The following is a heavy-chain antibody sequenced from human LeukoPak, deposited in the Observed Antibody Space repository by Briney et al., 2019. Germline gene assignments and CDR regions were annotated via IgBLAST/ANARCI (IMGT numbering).Heavy chain of an antibody. CDR1: GFTFRTYD. CDR2: IRAGGDTT. D-gene: IGHD4-17*01. Sequence: SGGSLRLSSTASGFTFRTYDMIWVRQAPGKGLEWVSAIRAGGDTTVYADAVRGRFTISRDNSNNALYLQMNEFRADDTAVYYCARDPNGDYIGAFDFWGQGTMVTVSS. J-gene: IGHJ3*01. CDR3: ARDPNGDYIGAFDF. V-gene: IGHV3-23*01.